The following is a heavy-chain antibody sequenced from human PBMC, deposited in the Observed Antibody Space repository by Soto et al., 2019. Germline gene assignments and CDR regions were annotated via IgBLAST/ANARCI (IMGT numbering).Heavy chain of an antibody. Sequence: QVQLVESGGGVVQPGRSLRLSCAASGFTLSSYVMHWVRQAPGKGLEWVAVIWYDGSNKYYADSVKGRFTISRHNSKTTLYLQMTRLRAEDTAVYYCARDSGMGLDYWGQGPLVTVSS. CDR3: ARDSGMGLDY. CDR2: IWYDGSNK. V-gene: IGHV3-33*01. J-gene: IGHJ4*02. CDR1: GFTLSSYV. D-gene: IGHD1-26*01.